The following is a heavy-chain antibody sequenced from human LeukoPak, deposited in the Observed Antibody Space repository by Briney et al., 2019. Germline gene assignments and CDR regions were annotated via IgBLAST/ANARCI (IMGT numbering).Heavy chain of an antibody. CDR2: IKQDGSEK. V-gene: IGHV3-7*03. CDR3: ARRYFDY. J-gene: IGHJ4*02. CDR1: GFTFSSYW. Sequence: HAGGSLRLSCEASGFTFSSYWMSWVRQAPGKGLEWVANIKQDGSEKYYVDSVKGRFTISRDNAKNSLYLQMNSLRAEDTAVYYCARRYFDYWGQGTLVTVSS.